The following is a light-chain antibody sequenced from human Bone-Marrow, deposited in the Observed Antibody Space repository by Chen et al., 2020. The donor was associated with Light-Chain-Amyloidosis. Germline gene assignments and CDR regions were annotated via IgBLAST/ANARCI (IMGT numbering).Light chain of an antibody. Sequence: NFMLTQPHSVSESPGKTVIISCTRSSGSIATNYVLWYQQRPGRSPTTVIYEVDQRPSGVPDRFSGSIDRSSNYASLTISGLKTEDEADYYCQSYQGSSQGVFGGGTKLTVL. J-gene: IGLJ3*02. CDR2: EVD. CDR3: QSYQGSSQGV. CDR1: SGSIATNY. V-gene: IGLV6-57*01.